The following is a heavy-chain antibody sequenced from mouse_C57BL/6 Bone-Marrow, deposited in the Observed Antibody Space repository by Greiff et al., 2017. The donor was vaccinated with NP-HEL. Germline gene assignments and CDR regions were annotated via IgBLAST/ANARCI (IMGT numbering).Heavy chain of an antibody. Sequence: QVQLQQPGAELVKPGASVKLSCKASGYTFTSYWMHWVKQRPGQGLEWIGMIHPNSGSTNYNEKFKSKATLTVDKSSSTAYMQLSSLTSEDSAVYYCAEITGTTYYAMDYWGQGTSVTVSS. V-gene: IGHV1-64*01. CDR2: IHPNSGST. J-gene: IGHJ4*01. CDR3: AEITGTTYYAMDY. D-gene: IGHD4-1*01. CDR1: GYTFTSYW.